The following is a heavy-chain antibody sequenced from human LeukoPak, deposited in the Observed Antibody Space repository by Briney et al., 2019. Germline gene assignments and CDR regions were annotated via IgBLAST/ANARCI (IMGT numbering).Heavy chain of an antibody. V-gene: IGHV3-30-3*02. CDR1: GFTFSSYA. J-gene: IGHJ4*02. CDR2: ISYDGSNK. Sequence: GRSLRLSCAASGFTFSSYAMHWVRQAPGKGLEWVAVISYDGSNKYYADSVKGRFTISRDNSKNTLYLQMNSLRAEDTAVYYCAKRCSGGRCYHFDYWGQGTLVTVSS. D-gene: IGHD2-15*01. CDR3: AKRCSGGRCYHFDY.